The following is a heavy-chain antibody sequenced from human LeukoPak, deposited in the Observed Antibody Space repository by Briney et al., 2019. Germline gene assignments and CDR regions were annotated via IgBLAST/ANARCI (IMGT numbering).Heavy chain of an antibody. CDR3: ARDGGSQTPAFDI. J-gene: IGHJ3*02. V-gene: IGHV1-24*01. Sequence: ASVKVSCKVSGYTLTELSMHWVRQAPGKGLEWMGGFDPEDGETIYAQKFQGRVTITADESTSTAYMELSSLRSEDTAVYYCARDGGSQTPAFDIWGQGTMVTVS. CDR2: FDPEDGET. D-gene: IGHD1-26*01. CDR1: GYTLTELS.